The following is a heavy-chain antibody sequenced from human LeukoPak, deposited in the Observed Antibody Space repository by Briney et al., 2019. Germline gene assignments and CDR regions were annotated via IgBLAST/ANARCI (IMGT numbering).Heavy chain of an antibody. CDR2: IYYSGST. CDR1: GGSISSSSYY. CDR3: ARGGLISLANTPLGAFDI. J-gene: IGHJ3*02. D-gene: IGHD3/OR15-3a*01. V-gene: IGHV4-39*01. Sequence: PSDTLSLTCTVSGGSISSSSYYWGWLRQPPGTGLEWIGGIYYSGSTYYNPSLKSRVTISVDTSKNQSSLKLSSVTPEDTAMYYCARGGLISLANTPLGAFDIWGQGTMVSVSS.